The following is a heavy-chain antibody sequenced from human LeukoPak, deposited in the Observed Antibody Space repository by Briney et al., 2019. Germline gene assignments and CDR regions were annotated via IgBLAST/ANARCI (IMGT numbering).Heavy chain of an antibody. CDR1: GFTFSNYG. D-gene: IGHD2-2*01. Sequence: GGSLRLSCAASGFTFSNYGMHWVRQAPGKGLEWVTFIRYDGSNTYYADSVKGRFTISRDNSKNTLYLQMNSLRAEDTAVYYCAKGAIGFCSSTSCYIDYWGQGTLVTVSS. V-gene: IGHV3-30*02. CDR2: IRYDGSNT. CDR3: AKGAIGFCSSTSCYIDY. J-gene: IGHJ4*02.